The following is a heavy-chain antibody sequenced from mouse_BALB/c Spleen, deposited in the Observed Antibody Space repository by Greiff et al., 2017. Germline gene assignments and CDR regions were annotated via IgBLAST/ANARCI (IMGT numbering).Heavy chain of an antibody. CDR2: ISYSGST. V-gene: IGHV3-2*02. CDR1: GYSITSDYA. Sequence: EVKLVESGPGLVKPSQSLSLTCTVTGYSITSDYAWNWIRQFPGNKLEWMGYISYSGSTSYNPSLKSRISITRDTSKNQFFLQLNSVTTEDTATYYCAREVVEYFDVWGAGTTVTVSS. J-gene: IGHJ1*01. D-gene: IGHD1-1*01. CDR3: AREVVEYFDV.